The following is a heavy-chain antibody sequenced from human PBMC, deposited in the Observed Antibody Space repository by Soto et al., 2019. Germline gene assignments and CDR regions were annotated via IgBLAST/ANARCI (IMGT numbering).Heavy chain of an antibody. CDR3: ARGARYADY. CDR1: GFTFSSYG. V-gene: IGHV3-33*01. CDR2: IWYDGSNK. Sequence: QVQLVESGGGVVQPGRSLRLSCAASGFTFSSYGMHWVRQAPGKGLEWVAVIWYDGSNKYYADSVKGRFTISRDNSKNTLYLQMNSRRAEDTAGYYCARGARYADYWGQGTLVTVSS. D-gene: IGHD3-9*01. J-gene: IGHJ4*02.